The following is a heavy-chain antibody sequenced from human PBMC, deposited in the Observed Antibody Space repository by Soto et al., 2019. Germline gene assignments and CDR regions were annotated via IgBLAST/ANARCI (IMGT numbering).Heavy chain of an antibody. J-gene: IGHJ4*02. D-gene: IGHD5-12*01. CDR2: IYYSGST. V-gene: IGHV4-59*08. CDR3: ARRRDGYTFDY. CDR1: GGSISSYY. Sequence: QVQLQESGPGLVKPSETLSLTCTVSGGSISSYYWSWIRQPPGKGLEWIGYIYYSGSTNYNPSLNSRVTISVDTSKNQFSLKLSSVTAADTAVYYCARRRDGYTFDYWGQGTLVTVSS.